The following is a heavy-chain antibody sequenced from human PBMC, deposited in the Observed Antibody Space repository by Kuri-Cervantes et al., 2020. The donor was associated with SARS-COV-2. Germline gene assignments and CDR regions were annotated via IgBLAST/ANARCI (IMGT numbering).Heavy chain of an antibody. J-gene: IGHJ6*02. CDR1: GGSISSSSYY. Sequence: GSLRLSCTVSGGSISSSSYYWGWIRQPPGKGLEWIGSIYYSGSTYYNPSLKSRVTISVDTSKNQFSLKLSSVTAADTAVYYCARDRHIGSGSYPYGMDVWGQGTTVTVSS. V-gene: IGHV4-39*07. CDR3: ARDRHIGSGSYPYGMDV. CDR2: IYYSGST. D-gene: IGHD3-10*01.